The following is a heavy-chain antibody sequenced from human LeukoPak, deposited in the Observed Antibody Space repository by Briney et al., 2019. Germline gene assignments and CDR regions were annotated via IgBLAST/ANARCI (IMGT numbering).Heavy chain of an antibody. CDR2: IYYSGST. J-gene: IGHJ5*02. V-gene: IGHV4-30-4*01. CDR3: ARGSFELGYNWFDP. CDR1: GGSISSGDYY. D-gene: IGHD3-9*01. Sequence: PSETLSLTCTVSGGSISSGDYYWSWIRQPPGKGLEWIGYIYYSGSTYYNPSLKSRVTISVDTSKNQFSLKLSSVTAADTAVYYCARGSFELGYNWFDPWGQGTLVTASS.